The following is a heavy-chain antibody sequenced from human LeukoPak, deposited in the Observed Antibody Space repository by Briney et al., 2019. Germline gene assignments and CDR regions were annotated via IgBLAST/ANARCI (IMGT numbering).Heavy chain of an antibody. CDR3: ARGVALSGWGAFVY. V-gene: IGHV1-2*02. J-gene: IGHJ4*02. CDR2: INPNSGGT. D-gene: IGHD6-19*01. CDR1: GYTFTGYY. Sequence: ASVKVSCKASGYTFTGYYMHWVRQAPGQGLEWMGWINPNSGGTNYAQKFQGRVTMTRDTSISTAYMELSRLRSDDTAVYYCARGVALSGWGAFVYWGQGTLVTVSS.